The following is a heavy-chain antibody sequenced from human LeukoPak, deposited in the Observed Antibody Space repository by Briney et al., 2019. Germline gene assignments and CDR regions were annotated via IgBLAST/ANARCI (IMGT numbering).Heavy chain of an antibody. Sequence: GGSLRLSCSASGFTFSSRWMNWVRQAPGRGLEWVAIINIDGSEKHYVDSVKGRFTISRDNAKNSSYLQMSSLRAEDTAVYYCARSDRGPEYWGQGTLVIVSS. CDR1: GFTFSSRW. CDR2: INIDGSEK. J-gene: IGHJ4*02. D-gene: IGHD6-25*01. V-gene: IGHV3-7*01. CDR3: ARSDRGPEY.